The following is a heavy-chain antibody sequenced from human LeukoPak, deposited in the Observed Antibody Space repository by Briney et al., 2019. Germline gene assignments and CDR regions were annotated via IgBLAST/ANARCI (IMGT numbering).Heavy chain of an antibody. Sequence: SETLSLTCTVSGASISNSPYFWAWIRQPPGKGLEWFGSISEGGATYYNPSLKSRAIISVDTSSNQFSLNLNSVTAEDTAVYYCARPLHSSWYWFDPWGQGTRVTVSS. CDR1: GASISNSPYF. D-gene: IGHD6-13*01. J-gene: IGHJ5*02. CDR3: ARPLHSSWYWFDP. CDR2: ISEGGAT. V-gene: IGHV4-39*01.